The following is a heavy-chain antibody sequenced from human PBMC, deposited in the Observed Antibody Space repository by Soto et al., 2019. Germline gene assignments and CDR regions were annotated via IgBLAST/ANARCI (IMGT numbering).Heavy chain of an antibody. CDR2: ISSGHGDI. D-gene: IGHD6-19*01. J-gene: IGHJ4*02. CDR3: ALLTSGWYGDFDF. V-gene: IGHV3-21*01. Sequence: DVQLVDSGGGLVKPGGSLPLSCAASGFTFSSYSLSGVRQAPWKGLEWVSSISSGHGDIYYAEAVKGRFIGSRDNAKNFLFLQMNNLRVEDTAVYYCALLTSGWYGDFDFWGQGTLVTVSS. CDR1: GFTFSSYS.